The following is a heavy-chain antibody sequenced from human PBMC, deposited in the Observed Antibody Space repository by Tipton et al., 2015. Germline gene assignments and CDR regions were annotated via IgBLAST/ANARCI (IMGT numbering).Heavy chain of an antibody. Sequence: LRLSCAVSGYSISSDYFWGWIRQPPGKGLEWIGSIYHSGSTYYNPSLKSRVTISVDTSKNQFSLSLSSVTAADTAVYYCARHLNYGGNCHWDYWGQGALVTVSS. V-gene: IGHV4-38-2*01. J-gene: IGHJ4*02. D-gene: IGHD4-23*01. CDR2: IYHSGST. CDR1: GYSISSDYF. CDR3: ARHLNYGGNCHWDY.